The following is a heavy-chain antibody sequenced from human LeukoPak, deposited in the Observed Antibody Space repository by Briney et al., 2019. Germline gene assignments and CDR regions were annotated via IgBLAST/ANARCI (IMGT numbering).Heavy chain of an antibody. Sequence: PSETLSLTCTVSGGSISGSSYYWGWIRQPPGKGLEWIGSIYYSGSTYYNPSLKSRVTISVDTSKNQFSLKLSSVTAADTAVYYCARQYNSGWYFSDYRGQGTLVTVSS. V-gene: IGHV4-39*01. D-gene: IGHD6-19*01. CDR3: ARQYNSGWYFSDY. J-gene: IGHJ4*02. CDR1: GGSISGSSYY. CDR2: IYYSGST.